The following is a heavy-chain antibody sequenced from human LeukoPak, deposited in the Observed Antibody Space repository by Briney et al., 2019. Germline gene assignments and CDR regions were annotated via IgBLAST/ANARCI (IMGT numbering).Heavy chain of an antibody. CDR1: GFTFTSYA. V-gene: IGHV3-74*01. Sequence: GGSLRLSCAASGFTFTSYAMHWVRQAPGKGLVWVSRINRDGSVTSYADSVKDRFIISRDNAKNTLYFQLSSLRAEDTALYYCARELENFGFLLWGQGTQVTVSS. J-gene: IGHJ4*02. CDR3: ARELENFGFLL. CDR2: INRDGSVT. D-gene: IGHD3-3*01.